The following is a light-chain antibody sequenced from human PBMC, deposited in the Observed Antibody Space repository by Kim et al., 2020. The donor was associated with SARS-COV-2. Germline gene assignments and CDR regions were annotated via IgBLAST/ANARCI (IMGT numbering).Light chain of an antibody. CDR1: QSINSY. Sequence: ASVGDRVTITCRASQSINSYLYWYQQKPGKAPDLLIYGASNLQRGVPPRFSGRGSGTDFTLTISNLQPEDFAIYYCQQSQSTPRTFGQGTKVDIK. J-gene: IGKJ1*01. CDR2: GAS. CDR3: QQSQSTPRT. V-gene: IGKV1-39*01.